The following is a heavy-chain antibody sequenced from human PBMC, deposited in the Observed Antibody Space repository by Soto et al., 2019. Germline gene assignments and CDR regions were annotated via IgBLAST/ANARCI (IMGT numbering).Heavy chain of an antibody. D-gene: IGHD3-22*01. J-gene: IGHJ4*02. CDR1: GGTFSSYA. CDR2: IIPIFGTA. V-gene: IGHV1-69*01. CDR3: AREGASGSHIGY. Sequence: QVQLVQSGAEVKKPGSSVKVSCKASGGTFSSYAISWVRQAPGQGLEWMGGIIPIFGTANYAQKFQGRVTITADESTRTAYMELSSLRSEDTAVYDCAREGASGSHIGYWGQGTLVTVSS.